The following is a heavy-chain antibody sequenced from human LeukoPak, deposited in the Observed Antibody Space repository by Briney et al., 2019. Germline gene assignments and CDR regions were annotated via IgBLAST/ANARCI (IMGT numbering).Heavy chain of an antibody. CDR1: GFTFSSYV. Sequence: GGSLRLSCAASGFTFSSYVMHWVRQAPGKGLEWVALISNDGANTYYTDSVKGRFTISRDNSNNTLYLQMTSLRTDDTAVYYCARVPAYCSGGSCHFSYWGQGTLVTVSS. CDR3: ARVPAYCSGGSCHFSY. CDR2: ISNDGANT. D-gene: IGHD2-15*01. J-gene: IGHJ4*02. V-gene: IGHV3-30-3*01.